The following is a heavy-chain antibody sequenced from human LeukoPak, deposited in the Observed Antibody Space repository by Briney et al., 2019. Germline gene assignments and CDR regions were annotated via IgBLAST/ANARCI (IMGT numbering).Heavy chain of an antibody. CDR2: INHSGST. CDR1: GGSFSGYY. J-gene: IGHJ3*02. CDR3: ARGGRSSVYGIVVVVAAARAFDI. D-gene: IGHD2-15*01. Sequence: SETLSLTCAVYGGSFSGYYWSWIRQPPGKGLEWIGEINHSGSTNYNPSLKSRVTISVDTSKNQFSLKLSSVTAADTAVYYCARGGRSSVYGIVVVVAAARAFDIWGQGTMVTASS. V-gene: IGHV4-34*01.